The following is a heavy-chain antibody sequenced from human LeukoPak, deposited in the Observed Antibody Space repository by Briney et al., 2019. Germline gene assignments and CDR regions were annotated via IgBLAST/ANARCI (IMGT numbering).Heavy chain of an antibody. CDR2: ISGSGGST. J-gene: IGHJ5*02. Sequence: GGSLRLSCAASGFTFSSYAMSWVRQAPGKGLEWVSAISGSGGSTYYADSVKGRFTISRDNSKNTLYLQMNSLRAEDTAVYYCAKDRLIVGATRSNWFDPWGQGTLVTVSS. CDR3: AKDRLIVGATRSNWFDP. CDR1: GFTFSSYA. V-gene: IGHV3-23*01. D-gene: IGHD1-26*01.